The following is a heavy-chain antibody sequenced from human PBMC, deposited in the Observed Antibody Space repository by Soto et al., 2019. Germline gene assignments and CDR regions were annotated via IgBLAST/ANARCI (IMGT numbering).Heavy chain of an antibody. CDR2: ISGSGGST. J-gene: IGHJ5*02. D-gene: IGHD5-12*01. CDR3: AKDPREWLREWFDP. V-gene: IGHV3-23*01. Sequence: EVQLLESGGGLVQPGGSLRLSCAASGFTFSSYAMSWVRQAPGKGLEWVSAISGSGGSTYYADSVKGRFTISRDNSKNTLYLQMNSLGAEDTAVYHCAKDPREWLREWFDPWGQGTLVTVSS. CDR1: GFTFSSYA.